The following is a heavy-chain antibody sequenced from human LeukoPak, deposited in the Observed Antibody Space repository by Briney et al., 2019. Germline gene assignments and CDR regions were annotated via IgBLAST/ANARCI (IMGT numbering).Heavy chain of an antibody. J-gene: IGHJ4*02. CDR1: GYTFTGYY. CDR2: INPNSGGT. Sequence: ASVKVSCKASGYTFTGYYMHWVRQAPGQGLEWMGWINPNSGGTNYAQKSQGRVTMTRDTSISTAYMELSRLRSDDTAVYYCARPAPAASGFVDYWGQGTLVTVSS. V-gene: IGHV1-2*02. CDR3: ARPAPAASGFVDY. D-gene: IGHD2-2*01.